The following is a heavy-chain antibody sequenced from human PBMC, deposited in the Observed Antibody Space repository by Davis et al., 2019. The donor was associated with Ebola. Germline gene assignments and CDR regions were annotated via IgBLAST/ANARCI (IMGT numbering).Heavy chain of an antibody. CDR1: GFTFSSYW. CDR3: AREYGDYRNSYYYYYGMDV. Sequence: GESLKISCAASGFTFSSYWMNWVRQAPGKGLEWVSAISGSGGSTYYADSVKGRFTISRDNSKNTLYLQMNSLRAEDTAVYYCAREYGDYRNSYYYYYGMDVWGQGTTVTVSS. D-gene: IGHD4-17*01. J-gene: IGHJ6*02. V-gene: IGHV3-23*01. CDR2: ISGSGGST.